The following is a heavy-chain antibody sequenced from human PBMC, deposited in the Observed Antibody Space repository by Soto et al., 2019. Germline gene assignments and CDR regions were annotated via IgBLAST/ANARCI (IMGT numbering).Heavy chain of an antibody. CDR2: MSHSGGT. CDR1: GGFVSSGSYY. D-gene: IGHD3-22*01. CDR3: AGLYPYESSGYHLNY. J-gene: IGHJ4*02. V-gene: IGHV4-61*01. Sequence: SETLSLTCAVYGGFVSSGSYYWSWIRQPPGKGLEWIGEMSHSGGTHFNPSLKSRVTISVDTSKNQFSLKLRSVTAADTAVFYCAGLYPYESSGYHLNYWGQGALVTVSS.